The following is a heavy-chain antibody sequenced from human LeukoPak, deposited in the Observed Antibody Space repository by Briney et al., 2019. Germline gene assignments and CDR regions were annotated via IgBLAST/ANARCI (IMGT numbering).Heavy chain of an antibody. Sequence: PGGSLRLSCVASEFIFSNYWMHWVRQAPGKGLVWVSRINTDGSSTNYADSVEGRFTITRDNAKNTLYLQMNSLRAEDTAVYYCARGRRPAGPSNFDYWGQGTLVTVSS. CDR1: EFIFSNYW. V-gene: IGHV3-74*01. CDR2: INTDGSST. J-gene: IGHJ4*02. CDR3: ARGRRPAGPSNFDY.